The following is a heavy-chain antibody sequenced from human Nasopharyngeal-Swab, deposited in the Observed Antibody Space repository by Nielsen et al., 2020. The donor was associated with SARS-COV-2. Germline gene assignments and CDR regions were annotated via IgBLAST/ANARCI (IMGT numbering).Heavy chain of an antibody. D-gene: IGHD5/OR15-5a*01. CDR1: GFSVSTSGVV. V-gene: IGHV2-5*01. Sequence: SGPTLVKPTQTLTLSCTFFGFSVSTSGVVMGWVRQPPGKALEWLAFIYWHGVDRYSPSLRNRLTITTDSSKNQVILTMTDMDPEDTATYFCVHKSTDTSVDYWGQGTLVTVSS. CDR2: IYWHGVD. J-gene: IGHJ4*02. CDR3: VHKSTDTSVDY.